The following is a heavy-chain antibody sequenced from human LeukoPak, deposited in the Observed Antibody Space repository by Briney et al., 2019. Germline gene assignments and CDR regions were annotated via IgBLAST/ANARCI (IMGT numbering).Heavy chain of an antibody. CDR1: GFTFDDYA. CDR2: INSDGSST. Sequence: GGSLRLSCAASGFTFDDYAMHWVRQAPGKGLVWVSRINSDGSSTSYADSVKGRFTISRDNAKNTLYLQMNSLRAEDTAVYYCARDRGELDAFDIWGQGTMVTVSS. CDR3: ARDRGELDAFDI. D-gene: IGHD1-26*01. J-gene: IGHJ3*02. V-gene: IGHV3-74*01.